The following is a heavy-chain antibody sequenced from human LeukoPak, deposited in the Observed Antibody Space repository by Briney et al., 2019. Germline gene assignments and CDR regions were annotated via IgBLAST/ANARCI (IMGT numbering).Heavy chain of an antibody. Sequence: GGSLRLSCAVSGFTFTDTYMTWIRQAPGKGLESLSYISPSGTDISYADSVKGRFTISRDNAKNSLYLQMNSLRAEDTAVYYCARDSGIGVVGAYYYYMDVWGKGTTVTISS. V-gene: IGHV3-11*04. CDR3: ARDSGIGVVGAYYYYMDV. CDR2: ISPSGTDI. CDR1: GFTFTDTY. D-gene: IGHD2-15*01. J-gene: IGHJ6*03.